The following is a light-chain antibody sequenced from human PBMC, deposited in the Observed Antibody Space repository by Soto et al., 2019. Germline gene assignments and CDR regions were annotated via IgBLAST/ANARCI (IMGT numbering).Light chain of an antibody. Sequence: QSALTQPPSASGSPGQSVAISCTGTSSDVGGYNYVSWYQQHPGKAPKLMIYEVTKRPSGVPDRFSASKSGNTASLTVSGLQAEDEADYYCSSFVAGNNYWVFGGGTKVTGL. CDR3: SSFVAGNNYWV. CDR2: EVT. J-gene: IGLJ3*02. V-gene: IGLV2-8*01. CDR1: SSDVGGYNY.